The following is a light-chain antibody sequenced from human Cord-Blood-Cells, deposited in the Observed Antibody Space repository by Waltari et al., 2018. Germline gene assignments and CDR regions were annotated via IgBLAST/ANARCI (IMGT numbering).Light chain of an antibody. Sequence: SALPQPASVSGSPGQSITIPCTGTSSDVGSYNLVSWYQQHPGKAPKPMIYEGSKRPSGVSNRFSGSKSGNTASLTISGLQAEDEADYYCCSYAGSSSYVFGTGTKVTVL. CDR1: SSDVGSYNL. V-gene: IGLV2-23*01. J-gene: IGLJ1*01. CDR3: CSYAGSSSYV. CDR2: EGS.